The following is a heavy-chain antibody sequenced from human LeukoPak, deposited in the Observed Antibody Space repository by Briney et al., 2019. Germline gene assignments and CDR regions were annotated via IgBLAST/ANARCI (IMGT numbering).Heavy chain of an antibody. D-gene: IGHD3-16*01. CDR3: ARHFGSNPSTGWFDP. Sequence: PGESLKISCKGSGYSFTTYWIGWVRQMPGKGLEWMGIIYPGDSDTRYSPSFQGQVTISVDKSINTAYLQWSSLKASDTAMYYCARHFGSNPSTGWFDPWGQGTLVTVSS. CDR1: GYSFTTYW. CDR2: IYPGDSDT. V-gene: IGHV5-51*01. J-gene: IGHJ5*02.